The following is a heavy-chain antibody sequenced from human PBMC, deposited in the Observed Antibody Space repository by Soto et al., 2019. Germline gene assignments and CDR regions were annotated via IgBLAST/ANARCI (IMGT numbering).Heavy chain of an antibody. D-gene: IGHD3-3*01. CDR3: ARVRTIFGVVYTPYYYYYGMDV. J-gene: IGHJ6*02. V-gene: IGHV4-34*01. CDR2: INHSGST. Sequence: SSETLSLTCAVYGGSFSGYYGSWIRQPPGKGLEWIGEINHSGSTNYNPSLKSRVTISVDTSKNQFSLKLSSVTAADTAVYYCARVRTIFGVVYTPYYYYYGMDVWGQGTTVTVSS. CDR1: GGSFSGYY.